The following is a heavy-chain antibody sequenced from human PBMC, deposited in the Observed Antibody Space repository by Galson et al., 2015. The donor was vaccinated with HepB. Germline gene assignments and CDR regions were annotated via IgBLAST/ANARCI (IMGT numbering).Heavy chain of an antibody. CDR3: AIDGKREYYYGMDV. CDR2: STRHGGNA. V-gene: IGHV1-18*04. J-gene: IGHJ6*02. CDR1: GGTFTRSS. D-gene: IGHD2/OR15-2a*01. Sequence: SVNVSCKASGGTFTRSSMTWVHQAPGHGLDWVAWSTRHGGNATYAQAFQGRFTITTATSTNTVYMELRSLGSDDTAVYYCAIDGKREYYYGMDVWGQGTTVIASS.